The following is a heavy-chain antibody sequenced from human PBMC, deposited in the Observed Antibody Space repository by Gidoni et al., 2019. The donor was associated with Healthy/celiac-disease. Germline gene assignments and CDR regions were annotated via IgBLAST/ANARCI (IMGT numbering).Heavy chain of an antibody. Sequence: QVQLVESGGGVVQPGRSLRLSCAASGFTFSSYGMHWVRQDPGKGLEWVAVIWYDGNNKYYADSVKGRFTISRDNSKNTLYLQMNSLRAEDTAVYYCARSRDHYGDSPFDCWGQGTLVTVSS. J-gene: IGHJ4*02. D-gene: IGHD4-17*01. CDR3: ARSRDHYGDSPFDC. CDR2: IWYDGNNK. V-gene: IGHV3-33*01. CDR1: GFTFSSYG.